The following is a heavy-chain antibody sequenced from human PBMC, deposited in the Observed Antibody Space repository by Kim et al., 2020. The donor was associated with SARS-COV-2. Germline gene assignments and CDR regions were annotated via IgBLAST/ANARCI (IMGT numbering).Heavy chain of an antibody. D-gene: IGHD2-15*01. CDR1: RFTFSSYG. V-gene: IGHV3-33*06. Sequence: GGSLRLSCAASRFTFSSYGLHWGRQAPGKGLEWVAVIWYDGSNKYHADSVKGRFTISRDNSKNTLYLQMNNLRAEDTAVYYCAKERRKYCSGGSCHLEYWGQGTMVTVSS. J-gene: IGHJ4*02. CDR2: IWYDGSNK. CDR3: AKERRKYCSGGSCHLEY.